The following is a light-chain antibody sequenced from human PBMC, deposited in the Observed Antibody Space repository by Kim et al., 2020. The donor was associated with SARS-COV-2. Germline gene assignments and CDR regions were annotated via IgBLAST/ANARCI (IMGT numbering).Light chain of an antibody. CDR2: GAL. V-gene: IGKV3-20*01. CDR3: QQYGSSLVT. J-gene: IGKJ2*01. CDR1: QSVSNNH. Sequence: EIVLTQSPGTLSLYPGERATLSCRASQSVSNNHLAWYQQKPGQAPRLLIYGALFRATGIPDRFRGSGSGTDFTLTISRLKPEDFAVYYCQQYGSSLVTFGQGTKLEI.